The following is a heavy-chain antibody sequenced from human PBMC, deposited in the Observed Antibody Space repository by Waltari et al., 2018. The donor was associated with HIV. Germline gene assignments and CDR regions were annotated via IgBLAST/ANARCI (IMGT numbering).Heavy chain of an antibody. D-gene: IGHD1-7*01. J-gene: IGHJ4*02. CDR1: GGTFSSYA. CDR3: ARDLMGAPTGTTPYFDY. CDR2: IIPILGIA. V-gene: IGHV1-69*04. Sequence: QVQLVQSGAEGKKPGSSVKLSCQASGGTFSSYAICWLRPARGQGLEWMGRIIPILGIANYAQKFQGRVTITADKSTSTAYMELSSLRSEDTAVYYCARDLMGAPTGTTPYFDYWGQGTLVTVSS.